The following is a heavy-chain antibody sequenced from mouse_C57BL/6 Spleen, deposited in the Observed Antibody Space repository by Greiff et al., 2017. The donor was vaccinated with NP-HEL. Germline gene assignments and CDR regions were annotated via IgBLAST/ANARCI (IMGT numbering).Heavy chain of an antibody. D-gene: IGHD1-1*01. CDR2: IDPSDSYT. J-gene: IGHJ2*01. CDR1: GYTFTSYW. Sequence: VQLQQSGAELVRPGTSVKLSCKASGYTFTSYWMHWVKQRPGQGLEWIGVIDPSDSYTNYNQKFKGKATLTVDTSSSTAYMQLSSLTSEDSAVYYCASLITTVVEKGYWGQGTTLTVSS. CDR3: ASLITTVVEKGY. V-gene: IGHV1-59*01.